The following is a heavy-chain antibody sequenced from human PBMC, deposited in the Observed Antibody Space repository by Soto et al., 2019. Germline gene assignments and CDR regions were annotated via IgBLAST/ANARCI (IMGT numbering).Heavy chain of an antibody. J-gene: IGHJ6*02. V-gene: IGHV1-58*02. CDR3: SADHPHSAIGWPV. CDR1: GFDFGSFG. CDR2: IVVASGRT. Sequence: SVKVSCKASGFDFGSFGIQFLRQTRGRGLEWIGWIVVASGRTNYARQFQGRVAFSRDMSSTTAYMDLYDLKSDDTAVYFCSADHPHSAIGWPVWGQGTTVTVSS.